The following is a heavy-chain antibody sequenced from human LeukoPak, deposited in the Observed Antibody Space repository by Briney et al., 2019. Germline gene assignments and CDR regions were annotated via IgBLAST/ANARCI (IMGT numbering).Heavy chain of an antibody. D-gene: IGHD6-13*01. J-gene: IGHJ4*02. V-gene: IGHV1-69*13. Sequence: ASVKVSCKASGGTFSSYTISWVRQAPGQGLEWMGGIIPVFGTANYAQKFQGRVTITADESTSTAYMELSSLRSDDTAVYYCAREGYEQQLVDYWGQGTLVTASS. CDR1: GGTFSSYT. CDR3: AREGYEQQLVDY. CDR2: IIPVFGTA.